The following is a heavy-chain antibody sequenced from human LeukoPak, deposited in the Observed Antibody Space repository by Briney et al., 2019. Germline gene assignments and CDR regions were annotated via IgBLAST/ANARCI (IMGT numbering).Heavy chain of an antibody. CDR3: AREGQQLAVDY. D-gene: IGHD6-13*01. CDR1: GFTFSDYY. Sequence: PGGPLRLSCAASGFTFSDYYVSWIRQAPGKGLEWVSYISSSGSTIYYADSVKGRFTISRDNAKKSLYLQMNSLRTEDTAVYYCAREGQQLAVDYWGQGALVTVSS. J-gene: IGHJ4*02. V-gene: IGHV3-11*04. CDR2: ISSSGSTI.